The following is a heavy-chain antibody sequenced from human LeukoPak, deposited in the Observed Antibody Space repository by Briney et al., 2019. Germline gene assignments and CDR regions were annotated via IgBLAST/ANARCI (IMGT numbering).Heavy chain of an antibody. CDR2: ISYDGSNK. CDR3: AREPRDLKAAGFDY. V-gene: IGHV3-30*03. J-gene: IGHJ4*02. CDR1: GFTFSSYG. Sequence: GGSLRLSCAASGFTFSSYGMNWVRQAPGKGLEWVAIISYDGSNKYYADSVKGRFTISRDNSKNTLYPQMNSLRAEDTAVYYCAREPRDLKAAGFDYWGQGTLVTVSS. D-gene: IGHD6-13*01.